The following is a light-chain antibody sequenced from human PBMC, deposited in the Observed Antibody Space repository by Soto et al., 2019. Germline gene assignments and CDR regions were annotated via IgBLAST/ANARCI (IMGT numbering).Light chain of an antibody. CDR1: SSDVGGHNS. CDR2: EVI. J-gene: IGLJ3*02. CDR3: SSYTSSSTWV. V-gene: IGLV2-14*01. Sequence: QSALTQPASVSGSPGQSITISCTGTSSDVGGHNSVSWYQHHPGKAPKLMIYEVINRPSGVSNRFSGSKSDNTASLTISGLQAEDEADYYCSSYTSSSTWVFGGGTKLTVL.